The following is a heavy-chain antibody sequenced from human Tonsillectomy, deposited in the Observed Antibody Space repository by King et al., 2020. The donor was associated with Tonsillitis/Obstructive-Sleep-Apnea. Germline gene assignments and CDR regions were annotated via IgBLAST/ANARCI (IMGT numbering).Heavy chain of an antibody. Sequence: VQLQQWGAELLKPSETLSLTCAVYGGSFSGYYWSWIRQPPGKGLEWIGEINHSGSTNYNPSLKRRVTISVDTSKNQLSLKLSSVTAADTAVYYCARVHYYVSSGYYLDYWGQGTLVTVSS. D-gene: IGHD3-22*01. V-gene: IGHV4-34*01. CDR2: INHSGST. J-gene: IGHJ4*02. CDR3: ARVHYYVSSGYYLDY. CDR1: GGSFSGYY.